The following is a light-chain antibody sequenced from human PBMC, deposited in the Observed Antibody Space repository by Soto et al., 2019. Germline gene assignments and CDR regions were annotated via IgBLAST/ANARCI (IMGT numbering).Light chain of an antibody. CDR2: ENN. J-gene: IGLJ7*01. Sequence: QSVLTQPPSVSAAPGQEVTISCSGSSSNIGNNYVSWYQQLPGTAPKLLIYENNKRPSGIPDRFSGSKSGTSATLGITGLQTGDEADYYCGTWDSSLSAAVFGGGTQLT. V-gene: IGLV1-51*02. CDR3: GTWDSSLSAAV. CDR1: SSNIGNNY.